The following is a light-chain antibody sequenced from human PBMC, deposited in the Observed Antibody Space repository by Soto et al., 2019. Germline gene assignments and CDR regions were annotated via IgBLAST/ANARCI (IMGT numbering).Light chain of an antibody. V-gene: IGKV3-20*01. J-gene: IGKJ4*01. CDR3: QQYGSSRLT. CDR2: GAS. CDR1: QNISSSF. Sequence: IVLTQSPATLSLSPGKRATLSCRVSQNISSSFLTWYQQKPGQAPRLLIYGASSRATGIPDRFSGSGSGTDFTLTISRLEPEDVAVYYCQQYGSSRLTFGGGTKVDIK.